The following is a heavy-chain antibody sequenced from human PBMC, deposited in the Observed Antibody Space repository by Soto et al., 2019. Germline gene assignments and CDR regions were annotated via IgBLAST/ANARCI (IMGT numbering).Heavy chain of an antibody. J-gene: IGHJ4*02. CDR2: VTNNGAYT. D-gene: IGHD6-19*01. CDR1: GFTFNSYT. Sequence: EVQLLESGGGLVQPGGSLRLSCSASGFTFNSYTMSWVRQAPRKGLEWVAAVTNNGAYTYYVDSVKGRFIVSRDNSKNTLFLQMNSLGADDTAVYFCVYGSSWKSYFDNWGRGTLVTVSS. V-gene: IGHV3-23*01. CDR3: VYGSSWKSYFDN.